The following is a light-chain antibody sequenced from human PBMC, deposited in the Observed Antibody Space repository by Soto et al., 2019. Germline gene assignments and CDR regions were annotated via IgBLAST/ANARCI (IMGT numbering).Light chain of an antibody. V-gene: IGKV1-33*01. CDR3: QQYDNPALT. CDR2: DAS. Sequence: DIQMTQSPSSLSASVGDRVTITCQASQDNSNYLNWYQQKPGKAPKLLIYDASNMETGVPSRFSGSGSGTYFTFTISILQTEDIATYYCQQYDNPALTFGGGTKVELK. CDR1: QDNSNY. J-gene: IGKJ4*01.